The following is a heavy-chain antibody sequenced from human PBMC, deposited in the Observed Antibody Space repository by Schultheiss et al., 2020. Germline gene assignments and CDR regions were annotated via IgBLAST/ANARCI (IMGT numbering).Heavy chain of an antibody. D-gene: IGHD1-26*01. CDR3: ARDLGTTVNYYYGMDV. CDR2: INPNSGGT. CDR1: GYTFTGNY. V-gene: IGHV1-2*02. J-gene: IGHJ6*02. Sequence: ASVKVSCEASGYTFTGNYMHWVRQAPGQGLEWMGWINPNSGGTNYAQKFQGRITITRDTSASTTYMELSSLRSEDTAVYYCARDLGTTVNYYYGMDVWGQGTTVTVSS.